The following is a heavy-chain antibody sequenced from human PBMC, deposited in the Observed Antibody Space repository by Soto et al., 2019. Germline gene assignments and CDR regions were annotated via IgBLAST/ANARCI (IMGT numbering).Heavy chain of an antibody. J-gene: IGHJ6*02. CDR1: GGSLSNYG. D-gene: IGHD3-22*01. CDR3: ARGDATKIVVTTYYAMDV. CDR2: IIPVFGTP. Sequence: QVQLVQSGAEVKKPGSSVKVSCKASGGSLSNYGISWVRQAPGQGLEWVGAIIPVFGTPYYAQKFQARVTITAYESTTTVYMEVRSLTSEDTAVYYCARGDATKIVVTTYYAMDVWGQGTTVTVSS. V-gene: IGHV1-69*12.